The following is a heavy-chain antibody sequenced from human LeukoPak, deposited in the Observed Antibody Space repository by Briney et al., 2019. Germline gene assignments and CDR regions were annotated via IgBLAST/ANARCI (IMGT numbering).Heavy chain of an antibody. J-gene: IGHJ4*02. CDR3: ARERSGWFFSN. CDR1: GYSFTSYG. Sequence: ASVKVSCKASGYSFTSYGITWVRQAPGQALEWMGWINPYNGNTNYAQKLQGRVTMTTDTSTSTAYMDLRSLRSDDTAVYYCARERSGWFFSNWGQGTLVTVSS. V-gene: IGHV1-18*01. D-gene: IGHD6-19*01. CDR2: INPYNGNT.